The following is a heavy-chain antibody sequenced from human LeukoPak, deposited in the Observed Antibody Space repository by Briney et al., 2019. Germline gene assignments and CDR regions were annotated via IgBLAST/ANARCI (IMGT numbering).Heavy chain of an antibody. Sequence: GGSLRLSCAASGFTFSSYSMNWVRQAPGKGLEWVSAISGSGGSTYYADSVKGRFTISRDNSKNTLYLQMNSLRAEDTAVYYCAKRASSSWYIDYWGQGTLVTVSS. D-gene: IGHD6-13*01. J-gene: IGHJ4*02. CDR2: ISGSGGST. CDR1: GFTFSSYS. CDR3: AKRASSSWYIDY. V-gene: IGHV3-23*01.